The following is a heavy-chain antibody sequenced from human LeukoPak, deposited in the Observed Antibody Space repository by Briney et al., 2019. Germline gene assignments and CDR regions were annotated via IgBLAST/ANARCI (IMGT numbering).Heavy chain of an antibody. J-gene: IGHJ4*02. CDR2: IHYTGST. D-gene: IGHD3-22*01. V-gene: IGHV4-59*01. CDR1: GGSISSYY. CDR3: ARGSFFKGLLLGYLDY. Sequence: SETLSLTCTVSGGSISSYYWSWIRQSPGKGLEWIGYIHYTGSTNYNPSLKSRVTISVDTSKNQFSLKLSSVTAADTAVYYCARGSFFKGLLLGYLDYWGQGALVTVSS.